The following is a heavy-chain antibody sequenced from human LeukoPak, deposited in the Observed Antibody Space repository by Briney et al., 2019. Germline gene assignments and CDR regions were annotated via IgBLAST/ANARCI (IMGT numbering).Heavy chain of an antibody. D-gene: IGHD1-1*01. J-gene: IGHJ3*02. CDR2: IYSGGST. CDR3: AKSLFTSATGTGRAFHI. Sequence: GSLRLSCAASGFTVSSNYMSWVRQAPGKGLEWVSVIYSGGSTYYADSVKGRFTISRDNSKNTLYLQMTSLRAEDTAEYYCAKSLFTSATGTGRAFHIWGQGTMVTVSS. V-gene: IGHV3-53*01. CDR1: GFTVSSNY.